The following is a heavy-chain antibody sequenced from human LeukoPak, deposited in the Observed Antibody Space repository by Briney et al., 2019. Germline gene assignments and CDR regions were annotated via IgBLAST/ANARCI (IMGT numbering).Heavy chain of an antibody. Sequence: ASVKVTCKASGYTFTSYGISWVRQAPGQGLEWVGWTCAYSGNTNYAQNLQGRVTITTDTSTNTAYIELRSLRSDDTAVYYCAREGIAVAGNYNWFDPWGQGTLVTVSS. CDR2: TCAYSGNT. V-gene: IGHV1-18*01. CDR3: AREGIAVAGNYNWFDP. J-gene: IGHJ5*02. CDR1: GYTFTSYG. D-gene: IGHD6-19*01.